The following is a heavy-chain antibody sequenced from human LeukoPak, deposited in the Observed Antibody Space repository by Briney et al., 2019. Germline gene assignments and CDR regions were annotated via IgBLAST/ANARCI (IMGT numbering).Heavy chain of an antibody. Sequence: ASVKVSCKASGYIFIDYEINWVRQASGQGLEWMGWMNPKSGDTGYEQTFQGRVTLTRDSSISTVYMELSSLRSEDTALYYCTRGRYMDVWGKGTTVTVSS. CDR3: TRGRYMDV. V-gene: IGHV1-8*03. CDR1: GYIFIDYE. CDR2: MNPKSGDT. J-gene: IGHJ6*03.